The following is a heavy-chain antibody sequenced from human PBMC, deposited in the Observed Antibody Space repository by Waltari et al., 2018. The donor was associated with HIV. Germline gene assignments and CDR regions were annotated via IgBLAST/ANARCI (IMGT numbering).Heavy chain of an antibody. J-gene: IGHJ4*02. CDR2: IKEEGSEK. CDR3: ARARYCSSISCSYFDD. V-gene: IGHV3-7*01. D-gene: IGHD2-2*01. CDR1: GLSFSGYW. Sequence: EVQLVESGGGLVQSGGSLRLSCAVSGLSFSGYWMSWVRQAPGKGLEGVANIKEEGSEKYYVDSVKGRFTISRDNAKNSLYLQMNILRAEDTAMYYCARARYCSSISCSYFDDWGQGTLVTVSS.